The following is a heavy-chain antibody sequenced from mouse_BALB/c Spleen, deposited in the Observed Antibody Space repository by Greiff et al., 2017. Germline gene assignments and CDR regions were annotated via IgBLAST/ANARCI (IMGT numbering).Heavy chain of an antibody. Sequence: EVKLMESGAELVKPGASVKLSCTASGFNIKDTYMHWVKQRPEQGLEWIGRIDPANGNTKYDPKFQGKATITADTSSNTAYLQLSSLTSEDTAVYYCARGDYYGSSYDAMDYWGQGTSVTVSS. CDR2: IDPANGNT. V-gene: IGHV14-3*02. J-gene: IGHJ4*01. CDR1: GFNIKDTY. CDR3: ARGDYYGSSYDAMDY. D-gene: IGHD1-1*01.